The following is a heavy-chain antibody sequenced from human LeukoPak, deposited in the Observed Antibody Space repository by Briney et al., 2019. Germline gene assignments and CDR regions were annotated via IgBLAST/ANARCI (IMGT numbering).Heavy chain of an antibody. CDR3: ARTWVYSGYDYFDY. V-gene: IGHV1-18*01. Sequence: GASVKVSCKASGYTFTSYGISWVRQAPGQGLEWMGWISAYNGNTSYAQKLQGRVTMTTDTSTSTAYMELRSLRSDDTAVYYCARTWVYSGYDYFDYWGQGTLVTVSS. J-gene: IGHJ4*02. CDR2: ISAYNGNT. CDR1: GYTFTSYG. D-gene: IGHD5-12*01.